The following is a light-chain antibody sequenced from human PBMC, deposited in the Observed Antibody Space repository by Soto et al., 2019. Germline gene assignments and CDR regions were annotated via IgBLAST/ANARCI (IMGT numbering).Light chain of an antibody. CDR2: DAS. CDR3: QQRVDWLP. CDR1: QSVSIY. Sequence: EIVLTQSPGTLSLSPGDRATLSCRASQSVSIYLAWYQQKPGQAPRLLIYDASNRVTGITARFSGSGPGTDVTLTISRLEPEDFAVYYCQQRVDWLPFGGGNKLEIK. J-gene: IGKJ4*01. V-gene: IGKV3-11*01.